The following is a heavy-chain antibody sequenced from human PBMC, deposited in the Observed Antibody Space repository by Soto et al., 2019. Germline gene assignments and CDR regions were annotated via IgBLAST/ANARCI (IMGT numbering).Heavy chain of an antibody. D-gene: IGHD6-13*01. CDR2: MNPNSANT. Sequence: GASVKVSCKASGYAFTTYDINWVRQATGQGLEWMGWMNPNSANTGYAQKFQGRVTMTMTTSISTAYMELSSLRSDDTAIYYCARTMGGIAAAGSDFWGQGTLVTVSS. CDR3: ARTMGGIAAAGSDF. V-gene: IGHV1-8*01. J-gene: IGHJ4*02. CDR1: GYAFTTYD.